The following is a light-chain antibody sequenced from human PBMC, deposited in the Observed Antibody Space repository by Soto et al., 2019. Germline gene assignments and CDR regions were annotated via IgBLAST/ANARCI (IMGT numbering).Light chain of an antibody. Sequence: EIVLTQSPGTLSLSPGGRATLSCRASQSISGALAWYQQKPGQAPRLLIYGASTRATSFPARFSGSGSGTDFTITISSLQSEDVEVYDGQQYNNWPWTFGQGTKVDIK. V-gene: IGKV3-15*01. CDR3: QQYNNWPWT. CDR2: GAS. CDR1: QSISGA. J-gene: IGKJ1*01.